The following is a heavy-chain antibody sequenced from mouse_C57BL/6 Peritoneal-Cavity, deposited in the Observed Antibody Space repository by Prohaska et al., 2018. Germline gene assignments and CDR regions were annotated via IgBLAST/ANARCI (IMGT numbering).Heavy chain of an antibody. CDR3: ARDYGYY. V-gene: IGHV1-26*01. CDR2: INPNNGGT. J-gene: IGHJ2*01. Sequence: EVQLQQSGPELVKPGASVKISCKASGYTFTDYYMNWVKQSHGKSLEWIGDINPNNGGTSYNQKFKGKATLTVDKSASTVYMELRSLTSEDSAVYYCARDYGYYWGQGTTLTVSS. CDR1: GYTFTDYY. D-gene: IGHD1-1*01.